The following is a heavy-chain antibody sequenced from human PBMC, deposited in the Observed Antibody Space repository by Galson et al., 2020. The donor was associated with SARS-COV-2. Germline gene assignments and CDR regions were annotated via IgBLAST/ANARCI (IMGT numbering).Heavy chain of an antibody. CDR1: GYTFSGYY. D-gene: IGHD3-10*01. J-gene: IGHJ6*02. V-gene: IGHV1-2*02. Sequence: ASVKVSCKASGYTFSGYYMHWVRQAPGQGREWMGLVNPNSGGTNYEQKFQGRVTMTRDTSMNTAYMDLARLRSDDTAVYYCAVAGVYYYKCMDVWGQGTMVTVSS. CDR3: AVAGVYYYKCMDV. CDR2: VNPNSGGT.